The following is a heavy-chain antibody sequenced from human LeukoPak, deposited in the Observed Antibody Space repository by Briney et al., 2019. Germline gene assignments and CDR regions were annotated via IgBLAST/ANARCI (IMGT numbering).Heavy chain of an antibody. D-gene: IGHD1-26*01. Sequence: ASVKVSCKASGYNFSGHYMHWVRQAPGQGLEWMGWIKPSNGDSKYAQNFQGRVTMTRDTSISTAYMELSSLRSDDTAVYYCASPPLSSAMYYAHWGQGTLVTVSS. V-gene: IGHV1-2*02. CDR1: GYNFSGHY. CDR2: IKPSNGDS. CDR3: ASPPLSSAMYYAH. J-gene: IGHJ4*02.